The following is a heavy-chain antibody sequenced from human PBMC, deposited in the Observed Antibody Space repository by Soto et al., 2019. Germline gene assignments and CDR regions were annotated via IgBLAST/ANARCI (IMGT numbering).Heavy chain of an antibody. J-gene: IGHJ6*02. CDR3: AGWIQLQQYYYYGMDV. CDR2: IYHSGST. D-gene: IGHD5-18*01. V-gene: IGHV4-4*02. Sequence: QVQLQESGPGLVKPSGTLSLTCAVSGGSISSSNWWSWVRQPPGKGLEWIGEIYHSGSTNYNPSLTSRVTISVDKSKNQCSLKLSSVTAADTAVYYCAGWIQLQQYYYYGMDVWGQGTTVTVSS. CDR1: GGSISSSNW.